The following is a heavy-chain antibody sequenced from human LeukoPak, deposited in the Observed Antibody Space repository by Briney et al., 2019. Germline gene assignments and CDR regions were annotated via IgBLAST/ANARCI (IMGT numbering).Heavy chain of an antibody. V-gene: IGHV4-59*01. J-gene: IGHJ4*02. CDR1: GGSISSYY. CDR3: ARAYRQSHDH. CDR2: IYDSGSS. Sequence: SETLSLTCTVFGGSISSYYWSWIRQPPGKGLEWIGYIYDSGSSHYNPPLKSRVTISVDTSKNQFSLKLNSVTAADTAVYYCARAYRQSHDHWGQGTLVTVSS. D-gene: IGHD3-16*02.